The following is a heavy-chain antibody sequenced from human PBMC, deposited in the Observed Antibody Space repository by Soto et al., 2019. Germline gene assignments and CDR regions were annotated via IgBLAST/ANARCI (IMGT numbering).Heavy chain of an antibody. J-gene: IGHJ3*02. V-gene: IGHV1-69*13. CDR3: ARGGDYGDVDAFDI. D-gene: IGHD4-17*01. CDR1: GGTFSSYA. Sequence: SVKVSCKASGGTFSSYAISWVRQAPGQGLEWMGGIIPIFGTANYAQKFQGRVTITADESTSIAYMELSSLRSEDTAVYYCARGGDYGDVDAFDIWGQGTMVTVSS. CDR2: IIPIFGTA.